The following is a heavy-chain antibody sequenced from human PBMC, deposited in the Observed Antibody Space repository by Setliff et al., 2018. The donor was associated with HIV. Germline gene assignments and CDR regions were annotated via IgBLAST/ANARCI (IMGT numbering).Heavy chain of an antibody. V-gene: IGHV3-21*01. CDR1: GFTFSNYN. D-gene: IGHD2-2*01. Sequence: GGSLRLSCAASGFTFSNYNMNWVRQAPGKGLEWVSGITGSGNNADYADSVKGRFTISRDNSKNSLYLQMNSLRAEDTAVYYCARGYCSSTSYRYYFDYWGQGTLVTVSS. J-gene: IGHJ4*02. CDR2: ITGSGNNA. CDR3: ARGYCSSTSYRYYFDY.